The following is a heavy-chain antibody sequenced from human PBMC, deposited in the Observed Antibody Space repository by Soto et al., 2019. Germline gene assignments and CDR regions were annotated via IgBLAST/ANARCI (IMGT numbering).Heavy chain of an antibody. J-gene: IGHJ4*02. V-gene: IGHV1-18*01. CDR1: GYTFTSYG. D-gene: IGHD4-17*01. Sequence: QVQLVQSGTAVKKPGASVQVSCKASGYTFTSYGITWVRQAPGQGLEWMGWISTYNGKTNYAQNFQDRVTMTTDTSSSTVYMELRSLRSDATAVYYCARDAYPDYGDPPVDYWGQGTLVTVSS. CDR2: ISTYNGKT. CDR3: ARDAYPDYGDPPVDY.